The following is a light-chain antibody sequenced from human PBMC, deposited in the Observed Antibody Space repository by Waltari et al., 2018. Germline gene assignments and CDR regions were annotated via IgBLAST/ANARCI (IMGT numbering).Light chain of an antibody. CDR1: QSLVHTDGKTY. J-gene: IGKJ3*01. CDR3: MQSIQLPLFT. Sequence: IVLTQTPLSLSVTPGQPASLTCKSRQSLVHTDGKTYLYWYLQKAGQPPQLLIHEVSDRFTGVPPRFSGSGSGTDFTLKISRVEAEDVGIYYCMQSIQLPLFTFGPGTKVEIK. V-gene: IGKV2D-29*01. CDR2: EVS.